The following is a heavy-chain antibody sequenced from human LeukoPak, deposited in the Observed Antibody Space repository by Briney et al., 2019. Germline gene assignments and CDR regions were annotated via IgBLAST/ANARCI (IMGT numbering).Heavy chain of an antibody. D-gene: IGHD6-6*01. V-gene: IGHV1-46*01. CDR1: GYTFTSYY. J-gene: IGHJ4*02. Sequence: GASVKVSCKASGYTFTSYYMHWVRQAPGQGLEWMGIINPSGGSTSYAQKFQGRVTMTRDMSTSTVYMELSSLRSEDTAVYYCARAPRMLAARQPHFFIDYWGQGTLVTVSS. CDR2: INPSGGST. CDR3: ARAPRMLAARQPHFFIDY.